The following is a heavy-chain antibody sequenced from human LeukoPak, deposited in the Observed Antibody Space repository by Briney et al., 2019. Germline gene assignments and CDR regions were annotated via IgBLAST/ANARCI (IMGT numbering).Heavy chain of an antibody. V-gene: IGHV3-21*04. CDR3: AREPHPGLSSGWYLVY. Sequence: KPGGSLRLSCAASGFTFSSYSMNWVRLAPGKGLEWVASISGSSGSIYYADSVKGRFTISRDNSKNTLYLQMNSLRAEDTAVYYCAREPHPGLSSGWYLVYWGQGTLVTVSS. CDR2: ISGSSGSI. CDR1: GFTFSSYS. D-gene: IGHD6-19*01. J-gene: IGHJ4*02.